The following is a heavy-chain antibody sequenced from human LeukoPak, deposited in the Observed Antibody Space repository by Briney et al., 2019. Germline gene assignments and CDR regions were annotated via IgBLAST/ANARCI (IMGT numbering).Heavy chain of an antibody. V-gene: IGHV4-59*01. CDR2: IYNSGST. Sequence: SETLSLTCTVSGGSISSYYWSWIRQPPGKGLEWIGYIYNSGSTNYNPSLKSRVTISVDTSKNQFSLKLSSVTAADTAVYYCARDIRKGDYDGAFDYWGQGTLVTVSS. CDR1: GGSISSYY. CDR3: ARDIRKGDYDGAFDY. D-gene: IGHD4-23*01. J-gene: IGHJ4*02.